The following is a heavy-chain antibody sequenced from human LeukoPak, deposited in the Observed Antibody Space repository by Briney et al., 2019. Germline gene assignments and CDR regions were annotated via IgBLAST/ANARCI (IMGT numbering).Heavy chain of an antibody. D-gene: IGHD2/OR15-2a*01. Sequence: GGPVRLPCGASGFTFKSHHLDGFRQAPGRGLEWVSSITGAGTIQYADSVQGRFTISRDNTQNSIFLQMNSLRAEDTAVYYCVRDVIHSYFDIWGQGILVTVSS. V-gene: IGHV3-69-1*02. CDR2: ITGAGTI. CDR3: VRDVIHSYFDI. CDR1: GFTFKSHH. J-gene: IGHJ4*02.